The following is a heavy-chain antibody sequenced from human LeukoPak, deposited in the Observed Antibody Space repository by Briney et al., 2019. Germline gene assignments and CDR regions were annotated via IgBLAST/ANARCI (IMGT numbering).Heavy chain of an antibody. CDR2: INHSGST. V-gene: IGHV4-34*01. D-gene: IGHD2-15*01. J-gene: IGHJ2*01. CDR1: GGSFSGYY. Sequence: SETLSLTCAVYGGSFSGYYWSWIRQPPGKGLEWIGEINHSGSTNYNPSLKSRVTISVDTSKNQFPLKLSSVTAADTAVYYCAGRYCSGGSCYPTPNWYFDLWGRGTLVTVSS. CDR3: AGRYCSGGSCYPTPNWYFDL.